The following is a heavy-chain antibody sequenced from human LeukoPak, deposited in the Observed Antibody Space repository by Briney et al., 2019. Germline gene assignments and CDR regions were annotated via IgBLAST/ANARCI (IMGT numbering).Heavy chain of an antibody. CDR3: ARGLDWYTHFGDY. CDR2: IRYDGSIK. Sequence: GGSLRLSCVASGFTFSNYGMHWVRQAPGKGLEWVSFIRYDGSIKYYADSVKGRFTISRDNSKNTLSLQMNSLRPEDTAVYYCARGLDWYTHFGDYWGQGTLVTVSS. J-gene: IGHJ4*02. D-gene: IGHD3-9*01. CDR1: GFTFSNYG. V-gene: IGHV3-30*02.